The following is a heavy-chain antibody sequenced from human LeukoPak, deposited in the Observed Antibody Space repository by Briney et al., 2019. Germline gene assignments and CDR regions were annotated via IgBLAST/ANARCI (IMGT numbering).Heavy chain of an antibody. CDR1: GFTFSSYA. Sequence: PGGSLRLSCAASGFTFSSYAMSWVRQAPGKGLEWVSAISGSGGSTYYADSVKGRFTISRDNSKNTLYLQMNSLRAEDTAVYYCATYYYDRTRYYYYGMDVWGQGTTVTVSS. CDR2: ISGSGGST. CDR3: ATYYYDRTRYYYYGMDV. D-gene: IGHD3-22*01. V-gene: IGHV3-23*01. J-gene: IGHJ6*02.